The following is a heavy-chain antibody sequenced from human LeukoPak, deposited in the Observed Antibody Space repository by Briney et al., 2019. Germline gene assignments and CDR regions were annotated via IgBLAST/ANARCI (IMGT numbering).Heavy chain of an antibody. CDR3: ARELPFDY. Sequence: PGGSLRLSCAASGFTFSSYWMHWVRQTPGKGLVWVSRISGDGSSTHYAESVKGRFTISRDNAKNTLYLQMNTLRAEDTAVYYCARELPFDYWGQGTLVTVSS. V-gene: IGHV3-74*01. CDR2: ISGDGSST. CDR1: GFTFSSYW. J-gene: IGHJ4*02.